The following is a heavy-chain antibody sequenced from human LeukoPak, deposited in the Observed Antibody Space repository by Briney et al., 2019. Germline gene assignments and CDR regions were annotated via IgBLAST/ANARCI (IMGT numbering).Heavy chain of an antibody. V-gene: IGHV1-2*02. CDR2: INPNSGGT. CDR3: ARAVVVPAAMINYYYYGMDV. J-gene: IGHJ6*02. D-gene: IGHD2-2*01. Sequence: ASVKVSCKASGYTFTGYYMHWVRQAPGQGLEWMGWINPNSGGTNYAQKFQGRVTMTRDTSISTAYMELNRLRSDDTAVYYCARAVVVPAAMINYYYYGMDVWGQGTTVTVSS. CDR1: GYTFTGYY.